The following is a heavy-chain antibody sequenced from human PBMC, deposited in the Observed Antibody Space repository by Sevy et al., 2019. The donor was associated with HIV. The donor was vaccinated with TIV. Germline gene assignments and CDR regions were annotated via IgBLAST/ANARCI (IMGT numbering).Heavy chain of an antibody. J-gene: IGHJ3*01. V-gene: IGHV3-23*01. CDR1: GFTFSSFH. CDR2: IRNSNT. CDR3: AKAIPAAAGTGAFDV. Sequence: GGSLRLSCAASGFTFSSFHMTWVRQAPGKGLEWVSTIRNSNTFYADSVKGWFTISIDNSKNTLGLQMNILRAEDTAIYYCAKAIPAAAGTGAFDVWGQGTMVTVSS. D-gene: IGHD6-13*01.